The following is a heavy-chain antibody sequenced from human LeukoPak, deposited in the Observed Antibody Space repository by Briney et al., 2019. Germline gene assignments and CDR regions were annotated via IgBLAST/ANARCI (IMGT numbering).Heavy chain of an antibody. CDR2: MSYDGSTK. D-gene: IGHD3-10*01. J-gene: IGHJ3*02. CDR3: AKDSGELLYGDAFDI. Sequence: ALRLSCAASGFIFSTYGMHWVRQAPGKGLEWVAVMSYDGSTKYYVDSVKGRFTISRDNSKNMLYLQMNSLRAEDTAVYYCAKDSGELLYGDAFDIWGQGTMVAVSS. V-gene: IGHV3-30*18. CDR1: GFIFSTYG.